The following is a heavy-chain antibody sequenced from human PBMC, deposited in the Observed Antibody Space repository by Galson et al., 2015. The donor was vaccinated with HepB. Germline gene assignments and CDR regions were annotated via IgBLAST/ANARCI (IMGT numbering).Heavy chain of an antibody. Sequence: SVKVSCKASGGTFSSYTISWVRQAPGQGLEWMGRIIPILGIANYAQKFQGRVTITADKSTSTAYMELSSLRSEDTAVYYCARAKNDYSNCPDYWGQGTLVTVSS. V-gene: IGHV1-69*02. D-gene: IGHD4-11*01. CDR2: IIPILGIA. CDR1: GGTFSSYT. J-gene: IGHJ4*02. CDR3: ARAKNDYSNCPDY.